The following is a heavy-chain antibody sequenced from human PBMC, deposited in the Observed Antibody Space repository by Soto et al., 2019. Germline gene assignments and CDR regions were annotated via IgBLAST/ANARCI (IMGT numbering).Heavy chain of an antibody. CDR1: GGTFSSYA. D-gene: IGHD3-3*01. CDR3: ARELRSPAVGNWFDP. V-gene: IGHV1-69*12. CDR2: IIPILGTA. Sequence: QVQLVQSGAEVKKPGCSVKVSCKASGGTFSSYAISWVRQAPGQGLEWMGGIIPILGTANYAQKFQGRVTITADESTSTAYMELSSLRSEDTAVYYCARELRSPAVGNWFDPWGQGTLVTVSS. J-gene: IGHJ5*02.